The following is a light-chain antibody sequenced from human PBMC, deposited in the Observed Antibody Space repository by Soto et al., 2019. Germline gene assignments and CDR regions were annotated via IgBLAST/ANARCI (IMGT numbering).Light chain of an antibody. CDR2: EVS. CDR1: SSDIGGYNY. J-gene: IGLJ3*02. Sequence: QSALTQPASVSGSPGQSITISCTGTSSDIGGYNYVSWYQQHPGKAPKLMIYEVSNRPSGVSDRFSGSRSGNTASLTISGLQAEDESDYYCLSYTSSSTWVFGGGTMLTVL. V-gene: IGLV2-14*01. CDR3: LSYTSSSTWV.